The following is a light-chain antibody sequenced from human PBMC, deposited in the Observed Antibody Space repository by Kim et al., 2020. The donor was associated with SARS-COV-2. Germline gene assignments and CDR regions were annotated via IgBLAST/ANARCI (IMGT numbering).Light chain of an antibody. Sequence: LSPGERATLSCRASQSVSSNLAWFQQKPGQAPRLLIYGAYTRATGIPARFSGSGSGTEFTLTISSLQSEDFAVYYCQQYNNWPLTFGQGTKVDIK. CDR2: GAY. V-gene: IGKV3-15*01. J-gene: IGKJ1*01. CDR1: QSVSSN. CDR3: QQYNNWPLT.